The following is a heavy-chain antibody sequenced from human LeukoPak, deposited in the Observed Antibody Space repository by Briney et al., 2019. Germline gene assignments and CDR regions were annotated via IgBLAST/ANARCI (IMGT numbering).Heavy chain of an antibody. V-gene: IGHV4-34*01. J-gene: IGHJ5*02. Sequence: SETLSLTCAVYGGSFSGYYWSWLRQPPGKGLEWIGEINHSGSTNYNPSLKSRVTISVDTSKNQFSLKLSSVTAADTAVYYCAVLGGSSSDYNWFDPWGQGTLVTVSS. CDR3: AVLGGSSSDYNWFDP. CDR2: INHSGST. D-gene: IGHD6-6*01. CDR1: GGSFSGYY.